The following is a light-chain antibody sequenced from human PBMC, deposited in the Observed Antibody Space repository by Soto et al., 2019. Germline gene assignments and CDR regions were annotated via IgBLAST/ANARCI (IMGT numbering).Light chain of an antibody. CDR1: SSDVGGYNY. V-gene: IGLV2-14*01. CDR2: EVS. CDR3: SSYTSSSTLV. J-gene: IGLJ2*01. Sequence: QSALTQPASVSGSPGQSITISCTGTSSDVGGYNYVSWYQQHTGKAPKLMIYEVSNRPSGFSNRFSGSKSGNTDSLTISGLQAEDDADYYCSSYTSSSTLVFGGGNKLTVL.